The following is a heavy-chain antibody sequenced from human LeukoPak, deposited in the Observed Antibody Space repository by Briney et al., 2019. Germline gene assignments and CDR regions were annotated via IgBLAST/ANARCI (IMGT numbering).Heavy chain of an antibody. V-gene: IGHV3-21*01. CDR2: ISSSDFI. CDR1: GFSFSYYS. Sequence: PGGSLRLSCAASGFSFSYYSMSWVRQAPGKGLEWVSTISSSDFISYADSVKGRFTISRDHARSSLSLQMNSLRAEDTAVYFCARDSSGWSRDYWGQGTLVTVSS. J-gene: IGHJ4*02. CDR3: ARDSSGWSRDY. D-gene: IGHD6-19*01.